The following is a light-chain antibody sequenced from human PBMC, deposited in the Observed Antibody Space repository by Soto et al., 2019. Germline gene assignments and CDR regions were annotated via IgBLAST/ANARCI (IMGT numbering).Light chain of an antibody. Sequence: DIQMTQSPSSLSASVGDRVTITCRASQSISSYLNWYQQKPGKAPKLLIYAASSLQSGVPSRFSGSGSGTDFTLTISSLQPEDFATYYCQQSYSTPFTFGGRTKVEIK. CDR1: QSISSY. J-gene: IGKJ4*01. V-gene: IGKV1-39*01. CDR3: QQSYSTPFT. CDR2: AAS.